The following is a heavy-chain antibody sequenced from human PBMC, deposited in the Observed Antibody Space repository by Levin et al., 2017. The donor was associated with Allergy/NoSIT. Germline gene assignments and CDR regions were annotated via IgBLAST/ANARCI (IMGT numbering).Heavy chain of an antibody. V-gene: IGHV4-61*01. J-gene: IGHJ4*02. CDR1: GGSVSSGSYY. CDR2: FYYSGST. D-gene: IGHD4-23*01. Sequence: SSETLSLTCTVSGGSVSSGSYYWSWIRQPPGKGLEWIGYFYYSGSTNSNPSLKSRVTISVDTSKNQFSLNLSSVTAADTAVYYCARQGPYAGNRVFDCWGQGTLVTVSS. CDR3: ARQGPYAGNRVFDC.